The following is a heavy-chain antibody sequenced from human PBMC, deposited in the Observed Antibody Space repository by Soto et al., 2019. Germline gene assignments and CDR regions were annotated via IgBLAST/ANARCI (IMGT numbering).Heavy chain of an antibody. Sequence: PGESLKISCKGSGYSFTTYWIVWVRQMPGEGLEWMGIIYPGDSDTRYSPSFQGQVTISADKSLSTAYLQWSSLKASDTAMYYCSRIGYCSGGSCYKTRYYYYAMDVWGQGTTVNVS. J-gene: IGHJ6*02. D-gene: IGHD2-15*01. CDR1: GYSFTTYW. V-gene: IGHV5-51*01. CDR3: SRIGYCSGGSCYKTRYYYYAMDV. CDR2: IYPGDSDT.